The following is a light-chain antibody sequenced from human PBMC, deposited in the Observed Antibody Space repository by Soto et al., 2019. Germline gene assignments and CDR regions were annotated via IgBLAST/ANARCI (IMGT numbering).Light chain of an antibody. CDR3: QQRSNWPRPLT. CDR2: DAS. CDR1: QSVSSY. Sequence: IVLTQSPGTLSLSPGERATLSCRASQSVSSYLAWYQQKPGQAPRLLIYDASNRATGIPARFSGSGSGTDFTLTISSLEPEDFAVYYCQQRSNWPRPLTFGGGTKVDIK. J-gene: IGKJ4*01. V-gene: IGKV3-11*01.